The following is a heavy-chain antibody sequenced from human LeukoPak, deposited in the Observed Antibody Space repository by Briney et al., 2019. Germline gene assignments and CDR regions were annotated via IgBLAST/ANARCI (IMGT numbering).Heavy chain of an antibody. J-gene: IGHJ4*02. V-gene: IGHV3-43*01. CDR3: AKGGSGFDY. D-gene: IGHD6-19*01. Sequence: GGSLRLSCAASGFTFYDYTMHWVRQSAGKGLEWVSLISWDGGSTCYADSVKARFTLSRDNRKNSLYLQMNSLRTEDTALYYCAKGGSGFDYWGQGTLVTVSS. CDR2: ISWDGGST. CDR1: GFTFYDYT.